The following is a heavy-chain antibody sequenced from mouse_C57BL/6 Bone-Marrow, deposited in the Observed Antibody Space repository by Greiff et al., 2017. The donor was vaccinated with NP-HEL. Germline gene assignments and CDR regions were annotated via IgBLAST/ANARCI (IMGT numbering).Heavy chain of an antibody. V-gene: IGHV5-16*01. CDR2: INYDGSST. CDR1: GFTFSDYY. D-gene: IGHD1-1*01. J-gene: IGHJ1*03. CDR3: ARDEDYYGSSYNWYFDV. Sequence: EVQRVESEGGLVQPGSSLKLSCTASGFTFSDYYMAWVRQVPEKGLEWVANINYDGSSTYYLDSLKSRFIISRDNAKNILYLQMSSLKSEDTATYYCARDEDYYGSSYNWYFDVWGTGTTVTVSS.